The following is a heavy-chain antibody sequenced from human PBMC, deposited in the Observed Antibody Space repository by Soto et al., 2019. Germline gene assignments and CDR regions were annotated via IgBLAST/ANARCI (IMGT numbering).Heavy chain of an antibody. J-gene: IGHJ6*02. V-gene: IGHV4-59*08. CDR3: ARQGFGELHGLVDV. CDR2: MGYNGFT. D-gene: IGHD3-10*01. CDR1: GGPMNNYY. Sequence: QVQLQESGPGLVKPSETLSLTCTISGGPMNNYYCSWFRQPRGQGLEWIGYMGYNGFTRYNPSLRXXVXXAPGTAKNQFSLNLSSVTAADTALYYCARQGFGELHGLVDVWGQGITVTVSS.